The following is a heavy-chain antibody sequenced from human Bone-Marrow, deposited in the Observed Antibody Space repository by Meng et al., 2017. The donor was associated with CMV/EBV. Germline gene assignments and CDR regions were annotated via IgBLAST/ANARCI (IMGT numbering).Heavy chain of an antibody. CDR2: INSDGSST. Sequence: GESLKISCAASGFTFSSYWMHWVRQAPGKGLVWVSRINSDGSSTSYADSVKGRFTISRDNAKNTLYLQMNSLRAEDTAVYYCASTSLNWNYQNYYYYGMDVWGRGTTVTVSS. J-gene: IGHJ6*02. CDR3: ASTSLNWNYQNYYYYGMDV. V-gene: IGHV3-74*01. CDR1: GFTFSSYW. D-gene: IGHD1-7*01.